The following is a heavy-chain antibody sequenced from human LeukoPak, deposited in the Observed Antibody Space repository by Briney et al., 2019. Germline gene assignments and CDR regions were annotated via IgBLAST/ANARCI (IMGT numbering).Heavy chain of an antibody. J-gene: IGHJ5*02. CDR1: GGSISNYY. D-gene: IGHD3-22*01. CDR3: ARDVDYYDSSGYWYNWFDP. Sequence: SETLSLTCTVSGGSISNYYWSWIRQPPGKGLEWIGYIYYSGSTNYNPSLKSRVTISVDTSKNQFSLKLSSVTAADTAVYYCARDVDYYDSSGYWYNWFDPWGQGTLVTVSS. CDR2: IYYSGST. V-gene: IGHV4-59*01.